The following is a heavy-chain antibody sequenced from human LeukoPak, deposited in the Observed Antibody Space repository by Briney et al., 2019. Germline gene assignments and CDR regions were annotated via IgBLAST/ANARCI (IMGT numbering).Heavy chain of an antibody. CDR2: IHCDGRST. CDR1: GFPFSYHW. V-gene: IGHV3-74*01. Sequence: PGGSLRHSCAASGFPFSYHWMNSVRQAPAKVLVCVSRIHCDGRSTSYADSVKDRFNISIDNAKNHVYLQTNILRAEDTAVYCCARDSGYGDYTPDMDFWGKGTTVTVSS. D-gene: IGHD4-17*01. J-gene: IGHJ6*03. CDR3: ARDSGYGDYTPDMDF.